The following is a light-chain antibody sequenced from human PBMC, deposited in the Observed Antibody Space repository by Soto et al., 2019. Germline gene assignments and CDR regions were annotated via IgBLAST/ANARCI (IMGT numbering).Light chain of an antibody. J-gene: IGKJ1*01. CDR1: QDISNL. Sequence: DIQMTQSPSDMSASVGDRVTITCRASQDISNLLVWFQQRPGKVPKRLMYSANRLESGVPSRFSGSGSGPEFTLTISSLQPEDFATYYCLQHKSYPRTFGQGTKVDIK. CDR3: LQHKSYPRT. CDR2: SAN. V-gene: IGKV1-17*03.